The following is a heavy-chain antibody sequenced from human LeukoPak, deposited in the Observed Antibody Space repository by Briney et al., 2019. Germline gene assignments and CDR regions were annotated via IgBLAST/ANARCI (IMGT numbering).Heavy chain of an antibody. CDR1: GFTVSSNY. CDR3: ARETQYSGSHLALDY. J-gene: IGHJ4*02. CDR2: IWYDGSNK. V-gene: IGHV3-33*08. Sequence: RGSLRLSCAASGFTVSSNYMSWVRQAPGKGLEWVAVIWYDGSNKYYADSVKGRFTISRDNSKNTLYLQMNSLRAEDTAVYYCARETQYSGSHLALDYWGQGTLVTVSS. D-gene: IGHD1-26*01.